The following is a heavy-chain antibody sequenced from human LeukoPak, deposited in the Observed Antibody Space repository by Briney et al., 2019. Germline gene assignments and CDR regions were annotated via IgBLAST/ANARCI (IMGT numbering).Heavy chain of an antibody. J-gene: IGHJ4*02. Sequence: SETLSLTCAVSGGSISSGGYSWSWIRQPPGKGLEWIGYIYHSGSTYYNPSLKSRVTISVDRSKNQFSLKLSFVTAADTAVYYCARGPYYYDSSGYYYVPNYYFDYWGQGTLVTVSS. D-gene: IGHD3-22*01. CDR1: GGSISSGGYS. CDR3: ARGPYYYDSSGYYYVPNYYFDY. V-gene: IGHV4-30-2*01. CDR2: IYHSGST.